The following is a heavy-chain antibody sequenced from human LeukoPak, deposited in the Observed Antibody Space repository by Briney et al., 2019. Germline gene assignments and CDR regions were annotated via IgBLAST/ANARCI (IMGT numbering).Heavy chain of an antibody. Sequence: PSETLSLTCTVSGGSISSYYWSWIRQPPGKGLEWIGYIYYSGSTNYNPSLKSRVTISVDTSKNQFSLKLSSVTAADTAVYYCARSGWSLATPYYMDVWGKGTTVTVSS. CDR2: IYYSGST. V-gene: IGHV4-59*01. CDR1: GGSISSYY. CDR3: ARSGWSLATPYYMDV. J-gene: IGHJ6*03. D-gene: IGHD2-21*01.